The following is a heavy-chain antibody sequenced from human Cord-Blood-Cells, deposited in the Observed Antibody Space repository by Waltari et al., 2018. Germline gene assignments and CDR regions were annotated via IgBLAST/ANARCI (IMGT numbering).Heavy chain of an antibody. Sequence: QVQLQQWGAGLLKPSETLSFSGYYWSWIRQPPGKGLEWIGEINHSGSTNYNPSLKSRVTISVDTSKNQFSLKRSSVTAADTAVYYCASLGCSSTSCYWFDPWGQGTLVTVSS. CDR3: ASLGCSSTSCYWFDP. CDR1: SGYY. V-gene: IGHV4-34*01. J-gene: IGHJ5*02. D-gene: IGHD2-2*01. CDR2: INHSGST.